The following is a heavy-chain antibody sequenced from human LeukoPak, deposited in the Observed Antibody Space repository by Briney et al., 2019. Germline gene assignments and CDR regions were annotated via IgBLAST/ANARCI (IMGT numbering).Heavy chain of an antibody. CDR2: ISYDGSNK. D-gene: IGHD1-26*01. CDR3: AKDTNRGTYFGLFDS. CDR1: GFTFSSYG. V-gene: IGHV3-30*18. J-gene: IGHJ4*02. Sequence: GGSLRLSCAASGFTFSSYGMHWVRQAPGKGLEWVAVISYDGSNKYFADSVKGRFTISRDNSKNTLYLQMNSLRAEDTAVYSCAKDTNRGTYFGLFDSWGQGTLVTVSS.